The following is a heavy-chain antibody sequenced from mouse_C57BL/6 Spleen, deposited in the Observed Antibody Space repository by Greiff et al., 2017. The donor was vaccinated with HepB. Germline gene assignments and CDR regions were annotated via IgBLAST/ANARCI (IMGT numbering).Heavy chain of an antibody. CDR2: ISSGGSYT. Sequence: EVKVVESGGDLVKPGGSLKLSCAASGFTFSSYGMSWVRQTPDKRLEWVATISSGGSYTYYPDSVKGRFTISRDNAKNTLYLQMSSLKSEDTAMYYCARQNGVDGNYLDYWGQGTTLTVSS. CDR1: GFTFSSYG. V-gene: IGHV5-6*01. D-gene: IGHD2-1*01. CDR3: ARQNGVDGNYLDY. J-gene: IGHJ2*01.